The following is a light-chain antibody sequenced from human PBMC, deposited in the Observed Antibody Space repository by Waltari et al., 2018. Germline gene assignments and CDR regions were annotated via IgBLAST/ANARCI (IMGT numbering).Light chain of an antibody. CDR2: EVS. CDR1: SSDIGGYNR. J-gene: IGLJ2*01. CDR3: SSYAGSNTGL. V-gene: IGLV2-8*01. Sequence: QAALTQPPSMSGSPGQSVTISCTGTSSDIGGYNRVSWYQQHPGKAPKLMIYEVSQRPSVCSDRFSGSKSGNTASLTISGLQAEDEADYYCSSYAGSNTGLFGGGTRLTVL.